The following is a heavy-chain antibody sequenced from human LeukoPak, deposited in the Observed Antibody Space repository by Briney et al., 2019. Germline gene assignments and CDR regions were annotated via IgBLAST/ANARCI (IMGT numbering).Heavy chain of an antibody. V-gene: IGHV4-59*01. CDR2: IYYSGST. CDR1: GGSISSYY. J-gene: IGHJ2*01. D-gene: IGHD6-13*01. CDR3: ARVSSSWDWYFDL. Sequence: VKPSETLSLTCTVSGGSISSYYWSWIRQPPGKGLEWIGYIYYSGSTNYNPSLKSRVTISVDTSKNQFSLKLSSVTAADTAVYYCARVSSSWDWYFDLWGRGTLVTVSS.